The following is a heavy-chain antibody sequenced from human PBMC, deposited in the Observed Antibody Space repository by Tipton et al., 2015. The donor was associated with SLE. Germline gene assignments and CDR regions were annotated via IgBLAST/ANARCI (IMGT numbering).Heavy chain of an antibody. J-gene: IGHJ6*03. CDR2: INPDNDKT. D-gene: IGHD3-3*01. Sequence: QSGAEVKKPGASVKVSCKASGYSLINYGLHWVRQDPGKRLEWMGWINPDNDKTEYSQKFQGRVTITRDTSASTAYMELSSLRSEDTAVYYCARDLATYDFWNGAPRSYMDIWGNGTTVTVTS. CDR1: GYSLINYG. CDR3: ARDLATYDFWNGAPRSYMDI. V-gene: IGHV1-3*01.